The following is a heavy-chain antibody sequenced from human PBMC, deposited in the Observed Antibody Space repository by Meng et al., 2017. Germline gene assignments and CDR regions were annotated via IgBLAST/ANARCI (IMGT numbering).Heavy chain of an antibody. CDR2: IDPNSGVT. D-gene: IGHD6-13*01. J-gene: IGHJ4*02. Sequence: QVQLVQSGAEVKKPGASVKVSCTPSGYTFTAYYIHWVRQAPGQGLDWMGRIDPNSGVTEYAQKFQGRVTVTGDTSISTAYMELRRLTSDDTAVYYCARDEDISAAGKLFGDYWGQGTLVTVSS. CDR1: GYTFTAYY. CDR3: ARDEDISAAGKLFGDY. V-gene: IGHV1-2*06.